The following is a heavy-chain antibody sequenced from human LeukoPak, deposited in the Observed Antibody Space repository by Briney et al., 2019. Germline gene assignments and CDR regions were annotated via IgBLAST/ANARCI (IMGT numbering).Heavy chain of an antibody. Sequence: PGGSLRLSCAASGFTFSSYSMNWVRQAPGKGLEWVSYISSSRSIIHYADTVKGPFTIYRDNAKNSLYLQMNTVRDEDTAVYYCARDLGGGGRDFDYWGQGTLVTVSS. V-gene: IGHV3-48*02. CDR3: ARDLGGGGRDFDY. J-gene: IGHJ4*02. D-gene: IGHD2-15*01. CDR1: GFTFSSYS. CDR2: ISSSRSII.